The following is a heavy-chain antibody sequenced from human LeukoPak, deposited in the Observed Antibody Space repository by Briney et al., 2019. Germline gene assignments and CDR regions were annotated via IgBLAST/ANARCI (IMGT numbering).Heavy chain of an antibody. CDR2: INPSGGST. Sequence: GASVKVSCKASGYTFTSYYMHWVRQAPGQGLEWMGIINPSGGSTSYAQKFQGRVTMTRDTSTSTVYMELSSLRSEDTAVYYCARDGGYYYGSGSYWGFGYYYGMDVWGQGTTVTVSS. D-gene: IGHD3-10*01. CDR1: GYTFTSYY. CDR3: ARDGGYYYGSGSYWGFGYYYGMDV. V-gene: IGHV1-46*01. J-gene: IGHJ6*02.